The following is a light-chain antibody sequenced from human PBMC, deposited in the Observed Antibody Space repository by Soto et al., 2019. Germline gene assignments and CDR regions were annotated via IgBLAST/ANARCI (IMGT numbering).Light chain of an antibody. V-gene: IGKV3-15*01. CDR1: QSVSSN. CDR3: QQYNNWPQT. CDR2: GAS. Sequence: EIVMTQSPATLSVSPGDRATLSCRASQSVSSNLAWYQKKPGQAPRLLIYGASTRATGIPARFSGSGSGTEFTLTISSLQSEDFAVYYCQQYNNWPQTFGQGTKVEIK. J-gene: IGKJ1*01.